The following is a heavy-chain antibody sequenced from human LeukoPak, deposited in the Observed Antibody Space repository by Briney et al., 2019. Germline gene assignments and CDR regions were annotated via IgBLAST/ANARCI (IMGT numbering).Heavy chain of an antibody. CDR2: IYYSGST. J-gene: IGHJ4*02. D-gene: IGHD5-24*01. V-gene: IGHV4-31*03. CDR1: GGSISSGGYY. CDR3: ARDQYRDGYTYS. Sequence: SQTLSLTCTVSGGSISSGGYYWSWIRQHPGKGLEWIGYIYYSGSTYYNPSLKSRVTMSVDTSENQFSLKLSSVTAADTAVYYCARDQYRDGYTYSWGQGTLVTVSS.